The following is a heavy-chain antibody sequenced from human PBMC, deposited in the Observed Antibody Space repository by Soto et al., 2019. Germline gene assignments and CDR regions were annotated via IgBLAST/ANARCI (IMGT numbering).Heavy chain of an antibody. Sequence: TLSLTCTVSGGSISSGGYYWSWIRQHPGKGLEWIGYIYYSGSTYYNPSLKSRVTISVDTSKNQFSLKLSSVTAADTAVYYCARDTAMVWSLGYYYYGMDVWGQGTTVTVSS. CDR1: GGSISSGGYY. V-gene: IGHV4-31*03. CDR2: IYYSGST. CDR3: ARDTAMVWSLGYYYYGMDV. D-gene: IGHD5-18*01. J-gene: IGHJ6*02.